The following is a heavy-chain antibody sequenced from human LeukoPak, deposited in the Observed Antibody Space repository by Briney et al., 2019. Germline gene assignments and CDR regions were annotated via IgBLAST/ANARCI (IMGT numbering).Heavy chain of an antibody. V-gene: IGHV1-18*01. CDR3: ARADIVVVPAAIFPPPPGFDY. D-gene: IGHD2-2*02. J-gene: IGHJ4*02. CDR2: ISAYNGNT. Sequence: GASVTVSCTASGYTFTSYGISWVRQAPGQGLEWMGWISAYNGNTNYAQKLQGRVTMTTDTSTSTAYMELRSLRSDDTAVYYCARADIVVVPAAIFPPPPGFDYWGQGTLVTVSS. CDR1: GYTFTSYG.